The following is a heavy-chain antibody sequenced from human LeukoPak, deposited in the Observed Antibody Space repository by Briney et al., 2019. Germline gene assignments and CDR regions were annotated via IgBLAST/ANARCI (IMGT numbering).Heavy chain of an antibody. D-gene: IGHD6-13*01. V-gene: IGHV4-34*01. J-gene: IGHJ5*02. CDR1: GGSFSGYY. CDR3: ARGVSSSWSWFDP. CDR2: INHSGST. Sequence: SETLSLTCAVYGGSFSGYYWSWIRQPPGKGLEWIGEINHSGSTNYNPSLKSRVTISADTSKNQFSLKLSSVTAADTAVYYCARGVSSSWSWFDPWGQGTLVTVSS.